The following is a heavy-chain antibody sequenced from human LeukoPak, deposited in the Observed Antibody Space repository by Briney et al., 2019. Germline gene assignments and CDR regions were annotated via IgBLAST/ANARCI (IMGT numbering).Heavy chain of an antibody. D-gene: IGHD3-22*01. Sequence: SETLSLTCTVSGGSISSSSYYWDWIRQPPGKGLEWIGSIYYGGSTYYNPSLESRVTISVDTSKNQFPLKLNSVTAADTAVYYCAREYSSGYYFDYWGQGTLVTVSS. CDR1: GGSISSSSYY. V-gene: IGHV4-39*06. CDR2: IYYGGST. J-gene: IGHJ4*02. CDR3: AREYSSGYYFDY.